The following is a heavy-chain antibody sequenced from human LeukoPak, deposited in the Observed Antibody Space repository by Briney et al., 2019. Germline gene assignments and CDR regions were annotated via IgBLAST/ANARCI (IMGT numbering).Heavy chain of an antibody. CDR3: ALNMVGGQIFDF. Sequence: PGGSLRLSCAASGFTFSNYWMSWVRQAPGKGLEWVADIKRDESEQHYVDSVKGRFTISRDDAKNSLYLQMNSLRAEDTAVYYCALNMVGGQIFDFWGQGTLVTVSS. CDR2: IKRDESEQ. V-gene: IGHV3-7*01. J-gene: IGHJ4*02. D-gene: IGHD3-10*01. CDR1: GFTFSNYW.